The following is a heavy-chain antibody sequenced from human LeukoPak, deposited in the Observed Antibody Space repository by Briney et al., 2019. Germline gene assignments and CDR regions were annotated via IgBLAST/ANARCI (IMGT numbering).Heavy chain of an antibody. CDR3: ARVNILGPYYYYYGMDV. D-gene: IGHD3-9*01. Sequence: ASVKVSCKASGYTFTSYDINWVRQATGQGLEWMGWMNPNSGNTGYAQKFQGRVTMTRNTSISTAYMELSSLRSEDTAVYYCARVNILGPYYYYYGMDVWGRGTTVTASS. CDR2: MNPNSGNT. V-gene: IGHV1-8*01. CDR1: GYTFTSYD. J-gene: IGHJ6*02.